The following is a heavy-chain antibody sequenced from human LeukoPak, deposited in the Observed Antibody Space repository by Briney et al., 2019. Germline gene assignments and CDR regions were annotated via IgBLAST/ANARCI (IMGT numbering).Heavy chain of an antibody. CDR3: ARDKAYYYDSSGYSDY. J-gene: IGHJ4*02. CDR1: GYTFTGYY. CDR2: INPNSGGT. D-gene: IGHD3-22*01. Sequence: ASVKVSCKASGYTFTGYYMHWVRQAPGQGLEWMGWINPNSGGTNYAQKFQGRVTMTRDTSISTAYMELSRLRSDDTAVYYCARDKAYYYDSSGYSDYWGQGTLVTVSS. V-gene: IGHV1-2*02.